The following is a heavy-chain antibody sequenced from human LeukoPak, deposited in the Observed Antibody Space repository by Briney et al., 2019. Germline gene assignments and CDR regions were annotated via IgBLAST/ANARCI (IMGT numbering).Heavy chain of an antibody. CDR3: VGIRAAAAEGAFDI. CDR1: GFTFRTYA. V-gene: IGHV3-21*01. D-gene: IGHD6-25*01. CDR2: ISSSTYYI. J-gene: IGHJ3*02. Sequence: GGSLRLSCAAPGFTFRTYAMNWVRQAPGKGLEWVSSISSSTYYIYYADSVKGRFTLSRDNAKNSLYLQMNSLRADDSAVYYCVGIRAAAAEGAFDIWGQGTMVTVSS.